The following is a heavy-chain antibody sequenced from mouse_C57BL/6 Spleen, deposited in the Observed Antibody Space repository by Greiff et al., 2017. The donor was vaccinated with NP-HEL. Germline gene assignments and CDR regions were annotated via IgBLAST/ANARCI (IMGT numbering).Heavy chain of an antibody. CDR2: IRLKSDNYAT. J-gene: IGHJ3*01. CDR3: TGESYSNLGFAY. CDR1: GFTFSNYW. D-gene: IGHD2-5*01. V-gene: IGHV6-3*01. Sequence: EVKLEESGGGLVQPGGSMKLSCVASGFTFSNYWMNWVRQSPEKGLEWVAQIRLKSDNYATHYAESVKGRFTISRDDSKSSVYLQMNNLRAEDTGMYYCTGESYSNLGFAYWGQGTLVTVSA.